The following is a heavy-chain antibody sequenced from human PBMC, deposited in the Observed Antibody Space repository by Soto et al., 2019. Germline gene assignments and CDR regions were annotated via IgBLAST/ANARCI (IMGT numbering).Heavy chain of an antibody. J-gene: IGHJ4*02. CDR3: ANCRLPAIPAAADY. CDR2: INPGSGST. CDR1: GYTFTSFQ. Sequence: GASVKVSCKPSGYTFTSFQMHWVRQAPGQGLEWMGIINPGSGSTNYAQKFQGRVTMTSDTSTRTIYMELSSLRSEDTAVYYCANCRLPAIPAAADYWGQGTLVTVSS. D-gene: IGHD2-2*01. V-gene: IGHV1-46*01.